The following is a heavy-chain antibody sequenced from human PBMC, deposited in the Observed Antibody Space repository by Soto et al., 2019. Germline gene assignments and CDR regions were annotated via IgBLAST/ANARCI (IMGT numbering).Heavy chain of an antibody. CDR3: ARLPYYYGSGSLNWFDP. J-gene: IGHJ5*02. D-gene: IGHD3-10*01. CDR2: IIPIFGTA. Sequence: QVQLVQSEAEGKKPGSSVKVSCKASGGTFSSYAISWVRQAPGQGLEWMGGIIPIFGTANYAQKFQGRVTITADESTSTAYMELSSLRSEDTAVYYCARLPYYYGSGSLNWFDPWGQGTLVNVSS. V-gene: IGHV1-69*01. CDR1: GGTFSSYA.